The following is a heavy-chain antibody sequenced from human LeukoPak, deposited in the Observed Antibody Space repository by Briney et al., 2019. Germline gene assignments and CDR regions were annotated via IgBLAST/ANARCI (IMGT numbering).Heavy chain of an antibody. J-gene: IGHJ6*03. Sequence: SETLSLTCTVSGGSISSYYWSWIRQPPGKGLEWIGYIYYSGSTNYNPSLKSRVTISVDTSKNQFSLKLSSVTAADTAVYYCVTTQSNYMDVWGKGTTVTVSS. CDR1: GGSISSYY. CDR3: VTTQSNYMDV. CDR2: IYYSGST. V-gene: IGHV4-59*12. D-gene: IGHD2-15*01.